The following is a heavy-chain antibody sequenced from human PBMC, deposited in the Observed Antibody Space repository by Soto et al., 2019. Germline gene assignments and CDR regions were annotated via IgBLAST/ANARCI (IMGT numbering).Heavy chain of an antibody. CDR2: INHSGST. V-gene: IGHV4-34*01. Sequence: QVQLQQWGAGLLKPSETLSLTCAVYGGSFSGYYWSWIRQPPGKGLEWIGEINHSGSTNYNPSLKSXXTXSXXTSKNQFSLTLSSVTAADTAVYYCARGGEPYSLDYWGQGTLVTVSS. CDR1: GGSFSGYY. CDR3: ARGGEPYSLDY. J-gene: IGHJ4*02. D-gene: IGHD5-18*01.